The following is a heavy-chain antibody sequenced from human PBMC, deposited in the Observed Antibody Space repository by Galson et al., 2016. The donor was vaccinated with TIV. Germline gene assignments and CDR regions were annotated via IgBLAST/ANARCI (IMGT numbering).Heavy chain of an antibody. V-gene: IGHV3-7*01. J-gene: IGHJ4*02. D-gene: IGHD1-1*01. CDR3: PRVNDPGATDSLDY. Sequence: SLRLSCAASGFTFSRHWMSWVRQAPGKGPEWVANIKQDGDYKYYVDSVKGRFTISRNNAKNSLYLQMNSLRAEDTAVYYCPRVNDPGATDSLDYWGQGTLVTVSS. CDR2: IKQDGDYK. CDR1: GFTFSRHW.